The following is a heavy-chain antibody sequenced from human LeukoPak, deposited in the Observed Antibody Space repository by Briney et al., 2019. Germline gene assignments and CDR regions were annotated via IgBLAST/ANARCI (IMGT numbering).Heavy chain of an antibody. CDR2: TYYRSKWYN. CDR1: GDSVSSNSAA. V-gene: IGHV6-1*01. Sequence: SQTLSLTCAISGDSVSSNSAAWDWIRQSPSRGLEWLGRTYYRSKWYNDYSVFVKSRITINPATSKNHPSLQLHSVTPEDTAGYYWGRGAAAAGDYYYSMDVWGKGTTVTVSS. J-gene: IGHJ6*03. CDR3: GRGAAAAGDYYYSMDV. D-gene: IGHD6-13*01.